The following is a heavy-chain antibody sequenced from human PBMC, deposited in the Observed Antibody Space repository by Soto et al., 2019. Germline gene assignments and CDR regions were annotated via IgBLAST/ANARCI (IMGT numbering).Heavy chain of an antibody. CDR2: IKQDGSEK. CDR1: GFSFTNYW. V-gene: IGHV3-7*04. J-gene: IGHJ4*02. CDR3: ARGPGYSYGPEYYFDY. Sequence: EVQLVESGGGLVQPGGSLRLSCLASGFSFTNYWMSWVRQAPGKGLEWVANIKQDGSEKKYVDSVKGRFTISRDSANNAVYLEMNSLRSDDTALYYCARGPGYSYGPEYYFDYWGQGTLVTVSS. D-gene: IGHD5-18*01.